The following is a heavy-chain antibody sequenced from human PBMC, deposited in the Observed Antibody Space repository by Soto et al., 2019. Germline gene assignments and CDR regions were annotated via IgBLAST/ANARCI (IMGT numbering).Heavy chain of an antibody. J-gene: IGHJ6*02. CDR1: GYTFTSYY. Sequence: ASVKVSCKASGYTFTSYYMHWVRQAPGQGLEWMGIINPSGGSTSYAQKFQGRVTMTRDTSTSTVYMELSSLRSEDTAVYYCARARPLIGYGFWSGYYTPYYYYGMDVWGQGTTVTVSS. V-gene: IGHV1-46*01. D-gene: IGHD3-3*01. CDR2: INPSGGST. CDR3: ARARPLIGYGFWSGYYTPYYYYGMDV.